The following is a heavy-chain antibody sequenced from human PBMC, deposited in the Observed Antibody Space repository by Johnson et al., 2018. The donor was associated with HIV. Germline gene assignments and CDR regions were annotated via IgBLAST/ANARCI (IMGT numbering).Heavy chain of an antibody. CDR3: AKSISSSADDAFDI. Sequence: QVQLVESGGGVVQPGGSLRLSCAASGFTFSSYAMSWVRQAPGKGLEWLTSISYDGANKYYADSVKGRFTISRDNSKNTLYLQMNSLRAEDTALYYCAKSISSSADDAFDIWGQGTMVTVSS. V-gene: IGHV3-30-3*02. CDR1: GFTFSSYA. CDR2: ISYDGANK. D-gene: IGHD6-13*01. J-gene: IGHJ3*02.